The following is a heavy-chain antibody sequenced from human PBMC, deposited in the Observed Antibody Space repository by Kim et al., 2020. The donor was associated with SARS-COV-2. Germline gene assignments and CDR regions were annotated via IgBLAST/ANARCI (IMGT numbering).Heavy chain of an antibody. CDR2: LKEDGSED. CDR3: ARGGAPFAEAIF. J-gene: IGHJ4*02. Sequence: GGSLRLSCAASGFTFSKYWTTWARQAPGKGLEWVANLKEDGSEDYYVDSVRGRFIISRDNAKNSVYLQMNSLRAEDTAVYYCARGGAPFAEAIFWGQGTL. CDR1: GFTFSKYW. V-gene: IGHV3-7*05. D-gene: IGHD2-2*01.